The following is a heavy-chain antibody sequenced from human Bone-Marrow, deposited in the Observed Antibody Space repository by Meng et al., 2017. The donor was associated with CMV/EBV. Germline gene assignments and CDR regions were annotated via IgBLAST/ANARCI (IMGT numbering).Heavy chain of an antibody. CDR2: INPSGGST. CDR1: GYTFTSYY. J-gene: IGHJ6*02. Sequence: ASVKVSCKASGYTFTSYYMHWVRQAPGQGLEWMGIINPSGGSTSHAQKFQGRVTMTRDTSTSTVYMELSSLRSEDTAVYYCARDLGYCSSTSCFPAYYYGMDVWGQGTTVTVSS. CDR3: ARDLGYCSSTSCFPAYYYGMDV. D-gene: IGHD2-2*01. V-gene: IGHV1-46*01.